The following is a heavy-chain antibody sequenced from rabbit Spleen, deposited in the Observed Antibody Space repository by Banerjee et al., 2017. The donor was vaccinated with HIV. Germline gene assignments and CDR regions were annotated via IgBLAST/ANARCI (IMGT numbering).Heavy chain of an antibody. J-gene: IGHJ4*01. CDR2: IYTGSGVGT. CDR1: GFTLSSYYM. V-gene: IGHV1S45*01. Sequence: QEQLEESAGGLVQPGGSLKLSCKASGFTLSSYYMNWVRQAPGKGLEWIGCIYTGSGVGTYYASWAKGRFTISKTSSTTVTLQMTSLTVADTATYFCARDGFSSNGYSFNLWGPGTLVTVS. CDR3: ARDGFSSNGYSFNL. D-gene: IGHD1-1*01.